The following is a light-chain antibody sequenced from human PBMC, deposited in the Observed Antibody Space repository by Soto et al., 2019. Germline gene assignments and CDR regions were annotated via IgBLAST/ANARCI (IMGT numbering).Light chain of an antibody. CDR3: QHYVTSPYT. CDR2: DAS. V-gene: IGKV3D-20*01. CDR1: QSVCSSY. Sequence: EIVLTQSPATLSLSPGEGATLSCGASQSVCSSYLAWYQQKPGRAPRLLIYDASSRSTGIPDRFSGSVSGTDFTLTISRLEPEDFAVYYCQHYVTSPYTFGQGTKLEIK. J-gene: IGKJ2*01.